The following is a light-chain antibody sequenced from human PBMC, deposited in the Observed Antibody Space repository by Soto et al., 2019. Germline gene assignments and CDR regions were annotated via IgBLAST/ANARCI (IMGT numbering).Light chain of an antibody. CDR3: LLYSGGTWI. CDR1: TGEVTTGYY. CDR2: STD. J-gene: IGLJ2*01. V-gene: IGLV7-43*01. Sequence: QAVVTQEPSLTVSPGETVSLTCASNTGEVTTGYYPSCFQQKPGQSPRSLIYSTDNKHSWTPARFSGSLLGGKAALTLSSVQPEDEAEYFCLLYSGGTWIFGGGTKLTVL.